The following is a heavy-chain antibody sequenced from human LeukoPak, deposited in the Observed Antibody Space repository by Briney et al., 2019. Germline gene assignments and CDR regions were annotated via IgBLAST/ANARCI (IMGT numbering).Heavy chain of an antibody. V-gene: IGHV3-23*01. D-gene: IGHD6-19*01. J-gene: IGHJ4*02. CDR2: ISGSGGST. CDR3: AKGTAVAGTAYYFDY. Sequence: GGSLRLSCAASGFTFSSYAMSWVRQAPGKGLEWVSAISGSGGSTYYADSVKGRFTISRDNSKNTLYLQMNSLRAEDTAVCYCAKGTAVAGTAYYFDYWGQGTLVTVSS. CDR1: GFTFSSYA.